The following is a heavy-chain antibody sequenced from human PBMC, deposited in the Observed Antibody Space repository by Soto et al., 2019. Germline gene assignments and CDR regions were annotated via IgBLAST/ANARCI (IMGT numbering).Heavy chain of an antibody. V-gene: IGHV3-30*18. CDR1: GFTFSDYG. J-gene: IGHJ4*02. D-gene: IGHD2-2*01. Sequence: QVQLVDSGGGVVQPGRSLRLSCAASGFTFSDYGMHWVRQAPGKGLEWVAVISYDGSNKFYADSLKGRFTISRDNSRNTLYLQMNSLRPEDTAVYYCAKAGCGNTMCYCNYWGQGTLVTVSS. CDR2: ISYDGSNK. CDR3: AKAGCGNTMCYCNY.